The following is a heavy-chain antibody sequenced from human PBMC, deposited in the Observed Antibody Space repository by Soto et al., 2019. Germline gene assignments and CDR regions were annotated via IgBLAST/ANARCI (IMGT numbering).Heavy chain of an antibody. Sequence: QVQLVESGGGVVQPGRSLRLSCAASGFTFSSYGMHWVRQAPGKGLECVAVISYDGSNKYYADSVKGRLTSSRDNSKNTLYLQMNSLRAEDTAVYYCAKLYYDFWSGYYPTFSYYYGMDVWGQGTTVTVSS. CDR3: AKLYYDFWSGYYPTFSYYYGMDV. CDR1: GFTFSSYG. CDR2: ISYDGSNK. V-gene: IGHV3-30*18. D-gene: IGHD3-3*01. J-gene: IGHJ6*02.